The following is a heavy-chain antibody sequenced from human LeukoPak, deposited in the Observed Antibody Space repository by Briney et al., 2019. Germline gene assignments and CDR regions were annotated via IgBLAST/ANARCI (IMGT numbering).Heavy chain of an antibody. CDR3: AKLISGSYYYYYGLDI. V-gene: IGHV3-23*01. CDR2: ISNSGGST. Sequence: GGSLRLSCAASGFTFSTYAMSWVRQAPGKGLEWFSLISNSGGSTYYADSVEGRFTISRDNSKNTLYLQMNGLRAEDSAVYYCAKLISGSYYYYYGLDIWGQGTTVTVSS. J-gene: IGHJ6*02. D-gene: IGHD1-26*01. CDR1: GFTFSTYA.